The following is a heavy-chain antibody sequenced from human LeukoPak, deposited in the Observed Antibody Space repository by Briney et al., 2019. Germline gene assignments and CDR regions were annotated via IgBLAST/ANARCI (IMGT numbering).Heavy chain of an antibody. Sequence: PGGSLRLSCYVSGFTFSHSVIHWVRHAAGKGLEWVGRIRSKTKSGETAYAASVKGRFTISRDDSKDTAYLQMNSLKPEDTAVYYCTSPAHDFDIWSGYYSLWDHGTQATVSS. J-gene: IGHJ4*01. CDR2: IRSKTKSGET. V-gene: IGHV3-73*01. CDR3: TSPAHDFDIWSGYYSL. CDR1: GFTFSHSV. D-gene: IGHD3-3*01.